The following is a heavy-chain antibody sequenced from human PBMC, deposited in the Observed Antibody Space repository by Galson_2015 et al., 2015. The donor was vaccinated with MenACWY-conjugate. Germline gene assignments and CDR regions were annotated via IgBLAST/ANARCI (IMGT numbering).Heavy chain of an antibody. D-gene: IGHD3-10*01. CDR3: AKDIIVGIGSSTTLDY. J-gene: IGHJ4*02. CDR2: ISGSGATT. V-gene: IGHV3-23*01. CDR1: GFTSSSYA. Sequence: SLRLSCAASGFTSSSYAMGWVRQAPGKGLEWVSSISGSGATTEYADSVRGRFTISRDNSKNTLYLEINSLRVDDTAVYYCAKDIIVGIGSSTTLDYWCQGTLVTVSS.